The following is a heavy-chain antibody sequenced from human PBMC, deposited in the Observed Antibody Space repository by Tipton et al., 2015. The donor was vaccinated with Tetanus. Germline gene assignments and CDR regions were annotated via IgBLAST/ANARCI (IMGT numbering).Heavy chain of an antibody. D-gene: IGHD3-10*01. Sequence: SLRLSCAASGFDFRNYDMHWVRQAPGKGLEWVSLIGFRGNTHYADSVKGRFTISRDNSRNSLYLQTSSLRDDDTAMYYCVRDDSGRGLDYWGKGTLVTVSS. CDR2: IGFRGNT. J-gene: IGHJ4*02. V-gene: IGHV3-13*01. CDR3: VRDDSGRGLDY. CDR1: GFDFRNYD.